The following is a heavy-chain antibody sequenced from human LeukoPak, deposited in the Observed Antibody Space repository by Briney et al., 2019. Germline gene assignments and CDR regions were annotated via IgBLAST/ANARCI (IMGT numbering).Heavy chain of an antibody. CDR3: ARGQGGRMDV. CDR2: IYYSGST. V-gene: IGHV4-39*07. Sequence: PSETLSLTCTVSGGSIRSSYYYWGWIRQPPGKGLEWIGYIYYSGSTYSNPSLKSRVTISGDRSKNQFSLNLSSVTAADTAVYYCARGQGGRMDVWGQGTTVTVSS. CDR1: GGSIRSSYYY. J-gene: IGHJ6*02. D-gene: IGHD6-25*01.